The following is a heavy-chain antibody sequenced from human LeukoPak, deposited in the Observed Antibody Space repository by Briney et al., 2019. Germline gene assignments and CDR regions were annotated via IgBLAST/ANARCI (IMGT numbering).Heavy chain of an antibody. CDR1: GFTFNTFW. CDR3: ARLAARQVAGY. Sequence: PGGSLRLSCAASGFTFNTFWMTWVRQAPGKGLEWVANIKQDGGQKYYVDSVKGRFTVSRGNAKNSLYLQMNSLRAEDTAVYYCARLAARQVAGYWGQGTLVTVSS. CDR2: IKQDGGQK. J-gene: IGHJ4*02. V-gene: IGHV3-7*01. D-gene: IGHD6-6*01.